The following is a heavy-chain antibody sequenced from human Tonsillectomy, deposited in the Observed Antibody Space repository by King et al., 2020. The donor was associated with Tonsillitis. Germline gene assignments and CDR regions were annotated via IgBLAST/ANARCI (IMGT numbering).Heavy chain of an antibody. J-gene: IGHJ5*02. CDR1: GGSFSGYY. V-gene: IGHV4-34*01. Sequence: VQLPQWGAGLLKPSETLSPTCAVYGGSFSGYYWSWIRQPPGKGLEWIGEINHSGSTNYNPSLKSRVTVSVDTSKNQFSLKLSSVTAADTAVYYCARGGFGSGSYYGNWFDPWGQGTLVTVSS. CDR2: INHSGST. D-gene: IGHD3-10*01. CDR3: ARGGFGSGSYYGNWFDP.